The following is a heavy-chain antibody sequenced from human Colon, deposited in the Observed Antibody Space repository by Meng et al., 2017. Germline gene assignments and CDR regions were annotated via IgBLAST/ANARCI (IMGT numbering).Heavy chain of an antibody. V-gene: IGHV3-23*01. J-gene: IGHJ4*02. D-gene: IGHD2-21*02. Sequence: GGSLRLSCAASGFTFSSYAMSWVRQAPGKGLEWVSAISGSGGSTYYADSVKGRFTISRDNSKNTLYLQMNSLRAEDTAVYYCAKMPPPYCGGDCYPFDYWGQGTLVTVSS. CDR2: ISGSGGST. CDR3: AKMPPPYCGGDCYPFDY. CDR1: GFTFSSYA.